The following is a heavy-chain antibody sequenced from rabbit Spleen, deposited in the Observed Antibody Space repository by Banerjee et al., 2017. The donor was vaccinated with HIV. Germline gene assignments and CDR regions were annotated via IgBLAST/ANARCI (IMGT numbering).Heavy chain of an antibody. V-gene: IGHV1S45*01. J-gene: IGHJ6*01. CDR1: GFSFSSSYW. CDR2: IYGGSSGST. CDR3: ARDSGSSFSSYGMDL. Sequence: QEQLVESGGGLVQPEGSLTLTCKASGFSFSSSYWICWVRQAPGKGLEWIACIYGGSSGSTYYATWAKGRFTISKTSSTTVTLQMTSLTAADTATYFCARDSGSSFSSYGMDLWGQGTLVTVS. D-gene: IGHD8-1*01.